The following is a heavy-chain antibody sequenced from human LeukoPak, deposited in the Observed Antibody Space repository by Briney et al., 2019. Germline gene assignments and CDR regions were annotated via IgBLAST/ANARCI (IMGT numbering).Heavy chain of an antibody. V-gene: IGHV3-23*01. CDR1: GFTFRDSA. J-gene: IGHJ6*02. CDR3: AKSARALGGDYYHGIDV. Sequence: GGSLGLSCAASGFTFRDSAMTWVRQAPGKGLEWVSGLDSAGGIAYYVDSVKGRFTISRDNSQNMLYLQMNSLRAEDTATYYCAKSARALGGDYYHGIDVWGQGTTVTVSS. D-gene: IGHD2-15*01. CDR2: LDSAGGIA.